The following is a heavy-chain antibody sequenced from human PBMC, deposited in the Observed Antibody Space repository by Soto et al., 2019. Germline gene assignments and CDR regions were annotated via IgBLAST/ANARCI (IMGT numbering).Heavy chain of an antibody. D-gene: IGHD5-12*01. CDR2: ISYDGSNK. CDR1: GFTFSSYG. CDR3: AKDCCPRDGYNPDY. J-gene: IGHJ4*02. V-gene: IGHV3-30*18. Sequence: GGSLRLSCAASGFTFSSYGMHWVRQAPGKGLEWVAVISYDGSNKYYADSVKGRFTISRDNSKNTLYLQMNSLRAEDTAVYYCAKDCCPRDGYNPDYWGQGTLVTVSS.